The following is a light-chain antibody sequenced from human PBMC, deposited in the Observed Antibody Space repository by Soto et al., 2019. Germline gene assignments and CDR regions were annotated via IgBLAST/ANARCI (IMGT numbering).Light chain of an antibody. V-gene: IGKV3-20*01. J-gene: IGKJ4*01. CDR1: QSVSSSY. Sequence: DIVLTQSPCTLSLSPGERATLSCRASQSVSSSYLAWYQQKPGQAPRLLIYGASSRATGFPDRFSGSGSGTDFTLTISRLEPEDFAVYYCQKYSSSPFTFGGGTKVEIK. CDR2: GAS. CDR3: QKYSSSPFT.